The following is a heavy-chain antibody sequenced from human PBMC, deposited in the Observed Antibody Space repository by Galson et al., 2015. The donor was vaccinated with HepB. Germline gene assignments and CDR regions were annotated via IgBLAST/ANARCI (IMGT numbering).Heavy chain of an antibody. Sequence: ETLSLTCDVSGISISGSQYYWGWIRQSPKKGLEWIGSISYGGRTYFSPSFQSRVAMSVDTSKNQLSLTLSSATAADTAVYHCARPLVLNGRFTPGVGPFHIWGHGTLVTVSA. V-gene: IGHV4-39*01. CDR2: ISYGGRT. CDR1: GISISGSQYY. J-gene: IGHJ3*02. CDR3: ARPLVLNGRFTPGVGPFHI. D-gene: IGHD2-8*01.